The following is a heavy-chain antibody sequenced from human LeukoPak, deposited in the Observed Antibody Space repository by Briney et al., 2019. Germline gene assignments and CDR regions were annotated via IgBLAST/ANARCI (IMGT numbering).Heavy chain of an antibody. CDR3: ARVDSSGWPTY. J-gene: IGHJ4*02. D-gene: IGHD6-19*01. CDR1: GFTFSSYE. Sequence: PGGALRPSCAASGFTFSSYEMNWVRQAPGKGGEWGSYISSSGSTIYYADSVKGRFTTSRDNAKNSLYLQMNSLRAEDTAVYYCARVDSSGWPTYWGQGTLVTVSS. CDR2: ISSSGSTI. V-gene: IGHV3-48*03.